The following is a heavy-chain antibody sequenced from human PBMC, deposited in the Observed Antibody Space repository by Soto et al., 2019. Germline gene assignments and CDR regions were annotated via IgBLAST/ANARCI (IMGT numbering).Heavy chain of an antibody. Sequence: SETLSLTCTVSGVSISSGGYYWSWIRQHPEKGLEWIGYIYYSGSTYYNPSLKSRLIISIDTSKNQFSLRLTSVTAADTAVYYCARDKITGLFDYWGQGTLVTVSS. V-gene: IGHV4-31*03. D-gene: IGHD2-8*02. CDR2: IYYSGST. J-gene: IGHJ4*02. CDR1: GVSISSGGYY. CDR3: ARDKITGLFDY.